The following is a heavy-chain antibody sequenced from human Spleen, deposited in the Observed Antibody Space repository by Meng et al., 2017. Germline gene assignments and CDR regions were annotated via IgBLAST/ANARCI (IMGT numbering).Heavy chain of an antibody. J-gene: IGHJ3*02. CDR1: GLTVRTNY. CDR2: ISGSGSDA. D-gene: IGHD3-22*01. CDR3: AKPLRTYYYDNGGHYYTYHDAFDI. V-gene: IGHV3-23*01. Sequence: GGSLRLSCAVSGLTVRTNYMNWVRQAPGKGLEWISAISGSGSDAYYADSVEGRFTISRDNSKNTLYLQMNSLSADDTAVYYCAKPLRTYYYDNGGHYYTYHDAFDIWGQGTMVTVSS.